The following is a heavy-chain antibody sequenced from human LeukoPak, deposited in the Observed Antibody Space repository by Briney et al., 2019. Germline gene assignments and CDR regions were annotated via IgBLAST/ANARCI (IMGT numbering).Heavy chain of an antibody. J-gene: IGHJ3*02. CDR2: IYYSGST. CDR1: GGSISSSSYY. Sequence: PSETRSLTCTVSGGSISSSSYYWGWIRQAPGKGLEWIGSIYYSGSTYYNPSLKSRVTISVDTSKTQFSLKLSSVTAADTAVYYCAKPSRGWLQFDAFDIWGQGTMVTVSS. CDR3: AKPSRGWLQFDAFDI. V-gene: IGHV4-39*01. D-gene: IGHD5-24*01.